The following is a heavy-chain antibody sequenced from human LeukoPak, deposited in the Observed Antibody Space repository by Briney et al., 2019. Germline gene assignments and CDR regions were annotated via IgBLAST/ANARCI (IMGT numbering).Heavy chain of an antibody. CDR2: IYFTGST. Sequence: PSETLSFTCTVSGASISTYYWSWIRQPPGKGLEWLGYIYFTGSTNYNPSLESRISISVDTSTKQFSLKLTSVTAADTAMYYCARSPGGSGTRAFDIWGQGTMVTVSS. CDR1: GASISTYY. CDR3: ARSPGGSGTRAFDI. V-gene: IGHV4-59*01. D-gene: IGHD3-10*01. J-gene: IGHJ3*02.